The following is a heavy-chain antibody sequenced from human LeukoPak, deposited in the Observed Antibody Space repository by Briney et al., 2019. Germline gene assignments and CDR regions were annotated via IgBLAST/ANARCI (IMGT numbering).Heavy chain of an antibody. Sequence: ASVTVSCKASGGTFSSYAISWVRQAPGQGLEWMGGIIPIFGTANYAQKFQGRVTITADESTSTAYMELSSLRSEDTAVYYCARIAVDDYGDYDAFDIWGQGTMVTVSS. CDR1: GGTFSSYA. D-gene: IGHD4-17*01. CDR2: IIPIFGTA. V-gene: IGHV1-69*13. J-gene: IGHJ3*02. CDR3: ARIAVDDYGDYDAFDI.